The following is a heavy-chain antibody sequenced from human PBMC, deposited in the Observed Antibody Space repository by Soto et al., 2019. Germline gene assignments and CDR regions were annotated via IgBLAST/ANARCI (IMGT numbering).Heavy chain of an antibody. CDR2: IRGSGDRT. CDR1: GFTFSSYA. D-gene: IGHD1-1*01. V-gene: IGHV3-23*01. CDR3: AKQQGPGTPYYYAMDV. Sequence: GGSLRLSCAASGFTFSSYAVSWVRQAPGKRLEWVSVIRGSGDRTYYADSVKGRFTISRDNSKNTLYMQMNTLRAEDTAVYYCAKQQGPGTPYYYAMDVWGQGTTVTVSS. J-gene: IGHJ6*02.